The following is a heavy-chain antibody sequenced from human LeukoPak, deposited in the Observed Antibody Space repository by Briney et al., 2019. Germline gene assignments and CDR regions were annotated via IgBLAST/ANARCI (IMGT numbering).Heavy chain of an antibody. CDR3: AREYQGSSYFDY. J-gene: IGHJ4*02. V-gene: IGHV4-31*03. CDR1: GGSISSGGYY. Sequence: PSQTLSLTCTVSGGSISSGGYYWSWIRQHPGKGLEWIGYIYYSGSTYYNPSLKSRVTISVDTSKNQFSLKLSSVTVADTAVYYCAREYQGSSYFDYWGQGTLVTVSS. D-gene: IGHD6-6*01. CDR2: IYYSGST.